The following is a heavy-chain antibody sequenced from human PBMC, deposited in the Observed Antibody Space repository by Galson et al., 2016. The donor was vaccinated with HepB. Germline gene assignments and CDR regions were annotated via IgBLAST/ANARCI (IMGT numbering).Heavy chain of an antibody. CDR2: IKPDGSEK. D-gene: IGHD3-22*01. CDR3: AQYYYDSSGYVEYFQN. Sequence: SLRLSCAASGFTFTTYWMSWVRQAPGKGLEWVANIKPDGSEKYYVDSVKGRFTISRDNAKNSLYLQMNSLRAEDTAVYYCAQYYYDSSGYVEYFQNWGQGTLVTVS. V-gene: IGHV3-7*03. J-gene: IGHJ1*01. CDR1: GFTFTTYW.